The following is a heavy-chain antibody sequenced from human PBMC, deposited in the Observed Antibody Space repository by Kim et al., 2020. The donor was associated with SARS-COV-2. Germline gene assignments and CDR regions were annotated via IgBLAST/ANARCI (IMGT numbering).Heavy chain of an antibody. Sequence: GGSLRLSCAASGFSVRSNYINWVRQAPGKGLDWVSVVYSGGSAFYADSVKGRFTISRDNAENTVYLQMNSLRADDTAFYYCARGSSAAHRTSWYFDLWGRGTLVTVSS. CDR3: ARGSSAAHRTSWYFDL. V-gene: IGHV3-53*01. CDR2: VYSGGSA. J-gene: IGHJ2*01. D-gene: IGHD1-7*01. CDR1: GFSVRSNY.